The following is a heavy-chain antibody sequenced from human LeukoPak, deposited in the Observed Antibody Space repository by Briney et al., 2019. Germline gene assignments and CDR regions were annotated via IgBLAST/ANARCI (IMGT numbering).Heavy chain of an antibody. CDR3: ARLYYDSSTHYFDY. V-gene: IGHV5-10-1*01. CDR2: IDPSDSYT. CDR1: GYRFTXXX. D-gene: IGHD3-22*01. Sequence: ISCXGSGYRFTXXXXSWVXQMXGKXLXGMXRIDPSDSYTNYSPSFQGHVTISADKSISTAYLQWSSLKASDTAMYYCARLYYDSSTHYFDYWGQGTLVTVSS. J-gene: IGHJ4*02.